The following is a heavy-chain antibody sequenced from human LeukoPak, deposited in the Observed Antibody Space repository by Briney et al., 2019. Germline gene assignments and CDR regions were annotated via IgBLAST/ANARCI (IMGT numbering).Heavy chain of an antibody. J-gene: IGHJ6*02. CDR2: INRSGST. Sequence: PSETLSLTCAVYGGSFSGYYWSWIRQPPGKGLEWIGEINRSGSTNYNPSLESRVTISVDTSKNQFSLKLTSVTAADTAVYYCARLGYCSGGSCATSAYYYYGLDVWGQGTTVTVSS. CDR3: ARLGYCSGGSCATSAYYYYGLDV. CDR1: GGSFSGYY. D-gene: IGHD2-15*01. V-gene: IGHV4-34*01.